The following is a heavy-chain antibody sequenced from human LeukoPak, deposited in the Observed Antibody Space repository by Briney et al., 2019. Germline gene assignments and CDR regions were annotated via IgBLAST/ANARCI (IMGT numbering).Heavy chain of an antibody. CDR1: GFTFSSYG. CDR2: IRYDGSNK. CDR3: AKGSVPAALNWFDP. D-gene: IGHD2-2*01. J-gene: IGHJ5*02. Sequence: GGSLRLSCAASGFTFSSYGMHWVHQAPGKGLEWVAFIRYDGSNKYYADSVKGRFTISRDNSKNTLYLQMNSLRAEDTAVYYCAKGSVPAALNWFDPWGQGTLVTVSS. V-gene: IGHV3-30*02.